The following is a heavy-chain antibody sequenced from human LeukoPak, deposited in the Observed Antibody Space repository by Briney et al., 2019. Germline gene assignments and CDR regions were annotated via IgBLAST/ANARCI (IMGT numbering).Heavy chain of an antibody. Sequence: PSETLSLTCAVYGGSFSGYYWSWIRQPPGKGLEWIGEINHSGSTNYNPSLKSRVTISVDTSKNQFSLKLSSVTAADTAVYYCARGYSSSTSCYLYWGQGTLVTASS. D-gene: IGHD2-2*01. J-gene: IGHJ4*02. CDR1: GGSFSGYY. CDR2: INHSGST. V-gene: IGHV4-34*01. CDR3: ARGYSSSTSCYLY.